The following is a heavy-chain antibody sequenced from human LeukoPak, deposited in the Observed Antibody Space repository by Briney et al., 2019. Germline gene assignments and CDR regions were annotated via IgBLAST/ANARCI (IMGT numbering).Heavy chain of an antibody. D-gene: IGHD2-21*02. V-gene: IGHV3-7*01. CDR1: GITFSNSW. J-gene: IGHJ4*02. CDR3: AKDSGDYVIDF. CDR2: IKQDGSEK. Sequence: PGGSLRLSCTTSGITFSNSWMSWVRQAPGKGLEWVANIKQDGSEKYYVDSVKGRFTISRDNSKNTLDLQMNSLRAEDTAVYYCAKDSGDYVIDFWGQGTLVTVSS.